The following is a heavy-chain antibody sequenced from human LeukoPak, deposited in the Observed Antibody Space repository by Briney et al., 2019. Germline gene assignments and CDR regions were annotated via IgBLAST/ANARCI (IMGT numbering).Heavy chain of an antibody. CDR1: GYTFTSYY. J-gene: IGHJ4*02. D-gene: IGHD1-26*01. V-gene: IGHV1-46*01. CDR3: ARVRGPLSWVY. Sequence: ASVKVSCKASGYTFTSYYMHWVRQAPGQGLEWMGIINPSGGSTSYAQKFQGRVTMTRDTSTSTVYMELRSLRSDDTAVYYCARVRGPLSWVYWGQGTLVTVSS. CDR2: INPSGGST.